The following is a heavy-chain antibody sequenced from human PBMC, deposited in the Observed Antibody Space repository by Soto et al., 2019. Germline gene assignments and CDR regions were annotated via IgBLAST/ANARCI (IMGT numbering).Heavy chain of an antibody. CDR3: ATHTTVSYYSYHYFVY. J-gene: IGHJ4*02. V-gene: IGHV1-69*13. D-gene: IGHD1-26*01. CDR1: GGTFSSYA. Sequence: GASVKVSCKASGGTFSSYAISWVRQAPGQGLEWMGGIIPIFGTANYAQKFQGRVTITADESTNTAYMELSSLRSEDTAVYYCATHTTVSYYSYHYFVYWGQGTLVTVSS. CDR2: IIPIFGTA.